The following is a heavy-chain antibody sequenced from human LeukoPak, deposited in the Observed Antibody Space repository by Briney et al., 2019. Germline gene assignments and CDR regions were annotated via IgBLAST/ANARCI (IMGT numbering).Heavy chain of an antibody. Sequence: PSETLSLTCTVSGGSISSSSYYWGWIRQPPGKGLEWIGGIYYSGSTYYNPSLKSRVTISVDTSKNQFSLKLSSVTAADTAVYYCARGRADNIVVVPAAKYYFDYWGQGTLVTVSS. CDR2: IYYSGST. J-gene: IGHJ4*02. D-gene: IGHD2-2*01. CDR1: GGSISSSSYY. V-gene: IGHV4-39*07. CDR3: ARGRADNIVVVPAAKYYFDY.